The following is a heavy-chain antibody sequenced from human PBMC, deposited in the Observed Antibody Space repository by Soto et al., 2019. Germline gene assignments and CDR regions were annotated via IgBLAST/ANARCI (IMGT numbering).Heavy chain of an antibody. CDR2: IFSNDEK. D-gene: IGHD6-13*01. Sequence: QVTLKESGPVLVKPTETLTLTCTVSGFSLSNARMGVSWIRQPPGKALEWLAHIFSNDEKSYSTSLKSRLTISKDTSKSQVVLTMTNMDPVDTATYYGARSGYSSSWYNYCYGMDVWGQGTTVTVSS. J-gene: IGHJ6*02. V-gene: IGHV2-26*01. CDR1: GFSLSNARMG. CDR3: ARSGYSSSWYNYCYGMDV.